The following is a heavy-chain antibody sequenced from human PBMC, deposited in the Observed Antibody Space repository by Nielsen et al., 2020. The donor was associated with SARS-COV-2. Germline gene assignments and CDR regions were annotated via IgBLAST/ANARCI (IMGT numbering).Heavy chain of an antibody. CDR2: ISGSGGST. V-gene: IGHV3-23*01. J-gene: IGHJ3*02. CDR1: GFTFSSYA. Sequence: ETLSLTCAASGFTFSSYAMSWVRQAPGKGLEWVSAISGSGGSTYYADSVKGRFTISRDNSKNTLYLQMNSLRAEDTAVYYCAKAGSDAFDIWGQGTMVTVSS. D-gene: IGHD3-10*01. CDR3: AKAGSDAFDI.